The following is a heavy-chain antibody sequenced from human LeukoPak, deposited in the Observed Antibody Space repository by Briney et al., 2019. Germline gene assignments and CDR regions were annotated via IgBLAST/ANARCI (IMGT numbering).Heavy chain of an antibody. Sequence: SETLSLTCAVYGGSFSGYYWGCIRQPPGKGLEWIGEINHSGSTNYNPSLKSRVTISVDTSKNQFSLKLSSVTAADTAVYYWASGGYSYWGQGTLVTVSS. CDR2: INHSGST. CDR3: ASGGYSY. D-gene: IGHD3-16*02. J-gene: IGHJ4*02. CDR1: GGSFSGYY. V-gene: IGHV4-34*01.